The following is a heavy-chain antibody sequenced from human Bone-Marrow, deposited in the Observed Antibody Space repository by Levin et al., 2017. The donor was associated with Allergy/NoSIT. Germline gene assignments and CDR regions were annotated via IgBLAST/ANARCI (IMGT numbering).Heavy chain of an antibody. J-gene: IGHJ6*02. CDR3: ARGDSSGYYYYYYGMDV. D-gene: IGHD3-22*01. CDR1: GGTFSSYA. CDR2: IIPIFGTA. V-gene: IGHV1-69*06. Sequence: KISCKASGGTFSSYAISWVRQAPGQGLEWMGGIIPIFGTANYAQKFQGRVTITADKSTSTAYMELSSLRSEDTAVYYCARGDSSGYYYYYYGMDVWGQGTTVTVSS.